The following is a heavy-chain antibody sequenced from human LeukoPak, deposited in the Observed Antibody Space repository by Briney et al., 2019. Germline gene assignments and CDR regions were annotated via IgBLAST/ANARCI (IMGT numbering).Heavy chain of an antibody. Sequence: PSETLSLTCTVSGGSISSGSYYWSWIRQPAGKGLEWIGRIYTSGSTNYNPSLKSRVTISVDTSKNQFSLKLSSVTAADTAVYYYSRGRQQLVRLDYYYYYYMDVWGKGTTVTISS. D-gene: IGHD6-13*01. CDR2: IYTSGST. V-gene: IGHV4-61*02. CDR3: SRGRQQLVRLDYYYYYYMDV. J-gene: IGHJ6*03. CDR1: GGSISSGSYY.